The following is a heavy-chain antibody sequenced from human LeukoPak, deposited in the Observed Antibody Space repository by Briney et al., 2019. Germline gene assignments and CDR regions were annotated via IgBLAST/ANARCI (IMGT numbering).Heavy chain of an antibody. CDR3: ARSTVSFDY. D-gene: IGHD4-17*01. Sequence: SETLSLTCTVSGGSISSYYWSWIRQPPGKGLEWIGEINHGGSTNYNPSLKSRVTISVDTSKNQFSLKLSSVTAADTAVYYCARSTVSFDYWGQGTLVTVSS. V-gene: IGHV4-34*01. CDR2: INHGGST. J-gene: IGHJ4*02. CDR1: GGSISSYY.